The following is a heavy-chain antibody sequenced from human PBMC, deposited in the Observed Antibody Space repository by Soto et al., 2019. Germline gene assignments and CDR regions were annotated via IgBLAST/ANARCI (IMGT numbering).Heavy chain of an antibody. D-gene: IGHD2-15*01. CDR1: GFTFSSYE. V-gene: IGHV3-48*03. J-gene: IGHJ4*02. CDR3: ARSVPPDCTGGSCYAQVLDS. Sequence: PGGSLRLSCAASGFTFSSYEMNWVRQAPGKGLECVSYISNSGSAIYYADSVKGRLTISRDNARNSLYLQMNSLSAEDTALYYCARSVPPDCTGGSCYAQVLDSWGRGTLVTVSS. CDR2: ISNSGSAI.